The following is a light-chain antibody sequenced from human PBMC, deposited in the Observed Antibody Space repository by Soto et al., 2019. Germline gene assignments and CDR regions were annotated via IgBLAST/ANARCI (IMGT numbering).Light chain of an antibody. V-gene: IGLV2-23*02. CDR2: EVN. Sequence: QSVLTQPASVSGSPGQSITISCTGTSSDVGSHNLVSWYQQHPGKAPKLIIYEVNKRPSGVSNRFSGSKSGNTASLTIFGLQTEDEADYYCCSFAGSGPYVFGTGTKLTVL. CDR1: SSDVGSHNL. CDR3: CSFAGSGPYV. J-gene: IGLJ1*01.